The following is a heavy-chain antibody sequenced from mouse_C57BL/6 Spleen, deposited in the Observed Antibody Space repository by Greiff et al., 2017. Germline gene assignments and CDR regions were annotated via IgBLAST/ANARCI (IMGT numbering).Heavy chain of an antibody. J-gene: IGHJ4*01. D-gene: IGHD2-2*01. V-gene: IGHV5-4*01. CDR3: ARDGGDYGYEDYAMDY. CDR1: GFTFSSYA. Sequence: DVKLVESGGGLVKPGGSLKLSCAASGFTFSSYAMSWVRQTPEKRLEWVATISDGGSYTYYPDNVQGRFTISRDNAKNNLYLQMSHLKSEDTAMYYGARDGGDYGYEDYAMDYWGQGTSVTVSA. CDR2: ISDGGSYT.